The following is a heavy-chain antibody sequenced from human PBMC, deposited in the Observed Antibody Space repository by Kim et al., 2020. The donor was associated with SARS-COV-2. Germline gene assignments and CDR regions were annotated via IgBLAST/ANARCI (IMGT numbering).Heavy chain of an antibody. D-gene: IGHD4-4*01. CDR2: IKQDGSEK. CDR3: AREFYYNDYSNYVENWYFDL. V-gene: IGHV3-7*03. J-gene: IGHJ2*01. CDR1: GFTFSSYW. Sequence: GGSLRLSCAASGFTFSSYWMSWVRQAPGKGLEWVANIKQDGSEKYYVDSVKGRFTISRDNAKNSLYLQMNSLRAEDTAVYYCAREFYYNDYSNYVENWYFDLWGRGTLVTVSS.